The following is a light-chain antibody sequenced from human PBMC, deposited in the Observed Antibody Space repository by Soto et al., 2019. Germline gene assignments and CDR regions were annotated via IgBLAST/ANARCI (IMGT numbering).Light chain of an antibody. Sequence: DIVMTQSPAILSVSLGERATLSCLANQSISDNLAWYQQRSGQAPRLLIYGASTRAIGVPARFSGSGSGTEFTLTISSLQSGDFAIYYCQQYKSWPPLTFGGGTKVE. CDR1: QSISDN. J-gene: IGKJ4*01. CDR3: QQYKSWPPLT. CDR2: GAS. V-gene: IGKV3-15*01.